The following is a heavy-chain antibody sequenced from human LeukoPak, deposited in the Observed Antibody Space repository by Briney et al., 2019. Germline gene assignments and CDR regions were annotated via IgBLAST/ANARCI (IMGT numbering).Heavy chain of an antibody. D-gene: IGHD1-26*01. CDR1: GFTFDDYA. Sequence: GGSLRLSCAASGFTFDDYAMHWVRQAPGKGLEWVSGISWNSGSIGYADSVKGRFTISRDNAKNSLYLQMNSLRAEDTALYYCAKGWGHYYYYYMDVWGKGTTVTISS. CDR3: AKGWGHYYYYYMDV. V-gene: IGHV3-9*01. J-gene: IGHJ6*03. CDR2: ISWNSGSI.